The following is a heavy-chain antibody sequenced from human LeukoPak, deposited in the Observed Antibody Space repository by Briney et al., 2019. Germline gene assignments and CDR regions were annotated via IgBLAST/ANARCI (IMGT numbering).Heavy chain of an antibody. CDR2: INSDGRST. CDR3: ARGNWGSLFDAFDI. Sequence: GGSLRLSCAASGFSFSSDLMHWVRQAPGKGLVWVSHINSDGRSTRYADSVKGRFTISRDNSKNTLYLQMNSLRPEDTAIYYCARGNWGSLFDAFDIWGRGTMVTVSS. J-gene: IGHJ3*02. D-gene: IGHD7-27*01. V-gene: IGHV3-74*01. CDR1: GFSFSSDL.